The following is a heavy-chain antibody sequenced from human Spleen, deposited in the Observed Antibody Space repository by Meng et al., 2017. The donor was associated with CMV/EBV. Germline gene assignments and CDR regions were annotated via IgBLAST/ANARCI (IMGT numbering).Heavy chain of an antibody. D-gene: IGHD6-13*01. CDR3: ASISSSSWYHFDY. J-gene: IGHJ4*02. V-gene: IGHV4-39*01. CDR2: IYYSGST. Sequence: TVSRGSISSSSYYWGWIRQPPGKGLEWIGSIYYSGSTYYNPSLKSRVTISADTSKNQFSLRVSSVTAADTAVYYCASISSSSWYHFDYWGQGTLVTVSS. CDR1: RGSISSSSYY.